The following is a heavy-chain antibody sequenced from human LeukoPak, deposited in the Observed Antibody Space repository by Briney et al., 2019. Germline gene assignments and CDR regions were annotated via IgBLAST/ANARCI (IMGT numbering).Heavy chain of an antibody. Sequence: PSQTLSLTCAISGDSVSSNSAAWNWIRQSPSRGLEWLGRTYYRSKWYNDYAVSVKSRITINPDTSKNQFSLQLNSVTPEDTAVYYCARDGYCSSTSCYAGDAFDIWGQGTMVTVSS. D-gene: IGHD2-2*01. CDR2: TYYRSKWYN. V-gene: IGHV6-1*01. CDR3: ARDGYCSSTSCYAGDAFDI. J-gene: IGHJ3*02. CDR1: GDSVSSNSAA.